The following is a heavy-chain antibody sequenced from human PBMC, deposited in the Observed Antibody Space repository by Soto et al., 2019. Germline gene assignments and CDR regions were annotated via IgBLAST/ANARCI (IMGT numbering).Heavy chain of an antibody. CDR3: ARGGRSTVVSRNYYYGMDV. CDR2: ISAYNGNT. V-gene: IGHV1-18*01. CDR1: GYTFTSYG. J-gene: IGHJ6*02. Sequence: ASVKVSCKASGYTFTSYGISWVRQAPGQGLEWMGWISAYNGNTNYAQKLQGRVTMTTDTSTSTAYMELRSLRSDDTAVYYCARGGRSTVVSRNYYYGMDVWGQGTTVTVFS. D-gene: IGHD4-17*01.